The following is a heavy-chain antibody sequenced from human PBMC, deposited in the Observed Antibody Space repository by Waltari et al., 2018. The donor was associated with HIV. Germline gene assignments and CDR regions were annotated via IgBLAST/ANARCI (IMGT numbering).Heavy chain of an antibody. J-gene: IGHJ6*02. CDR2: INTDGTTT. D-gene: IGHD3-10*01. Sequence: EVRLVESGGALVQPGESLRLCCAASGFTFSNYWMHWVRQAPGKGPVGVSRINTDGTTTTYAESVRGRFTISRDNAKNTLDLQMNSLKADDTAVYYCARANVVLGFGEFSNYGMDVWGQGTMVTVSS. CDR3: ARANVVLGFGEFSNYGMDV. V-gene: IGHV3-74*01. CDR1: GFTFSNYW.